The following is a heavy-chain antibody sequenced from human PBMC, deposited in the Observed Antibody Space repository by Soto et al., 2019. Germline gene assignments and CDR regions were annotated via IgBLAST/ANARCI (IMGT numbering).Heavy chain of an antibody. D-gene: IGHD1-7*01. Sequence: RASVKVSCKASGGTFSSYAISWVRQAPGQGLEWMGGIIPIFGTANYAQKFQGRVTITADESTSTAYMELSSLGSEDTAVYYCARWYNWNYWFDPWGQGTLVTVSS. J-gene: IGHJ5*02. V-gene: IGHV1-69*13. CDR3: ARWYNWNYWFDP. CDR1: GGTFSSYA. CDR2: IIPIFGTA.